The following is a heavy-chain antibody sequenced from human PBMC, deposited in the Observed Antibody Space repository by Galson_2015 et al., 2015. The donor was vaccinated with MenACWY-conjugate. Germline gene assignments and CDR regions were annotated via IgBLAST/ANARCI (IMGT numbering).Heavy chain of an antibody. V-gene: IGHV2-70*11. CDR2: IDWDDGQ. D-gene: IGHD1-1*01. CDR3: ARIRYVPGTRHAEYFQH. Sequence: PALVNPSPPLTLTCTFSGFSLSTRGMCVSWIRQSPGKALEWLARIDWDDGQYYSTSLKTRLTISKDTSKNQVVLTMTNMDPVDTATYYCARIRYVPGTRHAEYFQHWGQGTLVTVSS. J-gene: IGHJ1*01. CDR1: GFSLSTRGMC.